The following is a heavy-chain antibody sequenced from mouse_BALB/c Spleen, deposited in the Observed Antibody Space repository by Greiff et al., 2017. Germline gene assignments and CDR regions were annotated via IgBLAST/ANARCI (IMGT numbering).Heavy chain of an antibody. CDR2: ISYSGST. CDR3: ARAYYRYGDFDY. J-gene: IGHJ2*01. V-gene: IGHV3-2*02. D-gene: IGHD2-14*01. Sequence: EVQLVESGPGLVKPSQSLSLTCTVTGYSITSDYAWNWIRQFPGNKLEWMGYISYSGSTSYNPSLKSRISITRDTSKNQFFLQLNSVTTEDTATYYCARAYYRYGDFDYWGQGTTLTVSS. CDR1: GYSITSDYA.